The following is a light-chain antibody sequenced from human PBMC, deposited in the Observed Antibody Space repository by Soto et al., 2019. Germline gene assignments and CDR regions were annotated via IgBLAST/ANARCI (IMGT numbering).Light chain of an antibody. CDR2: DAS. CDR3: QQFNDWPRT. J-gene: IGKJ1*01. Sequence: EIVMTQSPATLSVSPGERATLSCRASQSISVNLAWYQQKPGQAPGLLIYDASTRATGVPVRFSGSGSGTEFTLTISSLQSEDFAVYYCQQFNDWPRTFGQGTKVEIK. CDR1: QSISVN. V-gene: IGKV3-15*01.